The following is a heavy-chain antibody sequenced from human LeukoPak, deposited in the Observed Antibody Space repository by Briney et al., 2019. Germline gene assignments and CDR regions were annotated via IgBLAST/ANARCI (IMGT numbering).Heavy chain of an antibody. CDR3: ARSPLAFYDSSGYPRVWFDP. D-gene: IGHD3-22*01. CDR1: GDSISSGGYS. J-gene: IGHJ5*02. CDR2: ISQSGNI. Sequence: SETLSLTCTVSGDSISSGGYSWSWIRQPPGKGLEWIGYIYHIGYISQSGNIYQNPSLKSRVTISLDTSRNQFSLKLSSVTAADTAVYYCARSPLAFYDSSGYPRVWFDPWGQGTLVTVSA. V-gene: IGHV4-30-2*01.